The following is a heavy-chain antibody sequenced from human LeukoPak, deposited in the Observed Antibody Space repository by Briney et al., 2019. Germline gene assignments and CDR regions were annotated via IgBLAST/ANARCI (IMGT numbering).Heavy chain of an antibody. J-gene: IGHJ3*02. CDR1: GYSFTGYY. V-gene: IGHV1-2*02. Sequence: GASAKVSCKASGYSFTGYYMHWVRQAPGQGLEWMGWINPNTGGTNYAQKFQGRLTLTRDTSIKTVYMELSSLRSDDTAVYYCARVIAAANWDAFDIWGQGTMVTVSS. CDR2: INPNTGGT. CDR3: ARVIAAANWDAFDI. D-gene: IGHD6-25*01.